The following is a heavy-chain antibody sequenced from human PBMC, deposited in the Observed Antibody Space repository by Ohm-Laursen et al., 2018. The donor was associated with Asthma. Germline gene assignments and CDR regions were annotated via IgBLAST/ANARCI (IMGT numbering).Heavy chain of an antibody. V-gene: IGHV4-59*12. CDR2: IYYSGTT. CDR1: GGSISSYY. J-gene: IGHJ4*02. Sequence: SDTLSLTCTVSGGSISSYYWSWIRQPPGKGLEWIGYIYYSGTTYYSPSLKSRISISVDTSKNQFSLKLSSVTAADTAVYYCVREDFDWPPGYCDYWGQGTLVTVSS. CDR3: VREDFDWPPGYCDY. D-gene: IGHD3-9*01.